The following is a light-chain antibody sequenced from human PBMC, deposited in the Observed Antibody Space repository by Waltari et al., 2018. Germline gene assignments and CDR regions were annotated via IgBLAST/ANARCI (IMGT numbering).Light chain of an antibody. Sequence: EIVLTQSPGSLSLSPGETASLSCRASQSVTNNYLAWYQQKPGQAPILLIFGASSRASGTPDRFSGSGSGTDFTLTISRLEPDDFAVYYCQQYASSPAFGQGTKLEI. CDR2: GAS. V-gene: IGKV3-20*01. J-gene: IGKJ2*01. CDR1: QSVTNNY. CDR3: QQYASSPA.